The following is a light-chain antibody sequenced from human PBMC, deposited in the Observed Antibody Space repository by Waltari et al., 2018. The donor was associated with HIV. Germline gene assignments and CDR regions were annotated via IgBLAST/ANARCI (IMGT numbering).Light chain of an antibody. J-gene: IGLJ3*02. Sequence: QSVLTQPPSASGTPGQRVTISCSGSSSNIGRKYVSWCQHFPGTAPKLLIYRNNQRPSGVPDRFAGSKSGTSASLAISGLRSEDEADYYCASWDDSLSAWVFGGGTKLTVL. CDR2: RNN. CDR3: ASWDDSLSAWV. V-gene: IGLV1-47*01. CDR1: SSNIGRKY.